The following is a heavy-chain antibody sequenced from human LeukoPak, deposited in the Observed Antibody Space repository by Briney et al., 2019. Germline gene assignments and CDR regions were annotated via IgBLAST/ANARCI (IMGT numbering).Heavy chain of an antibody. J-gene: IGHJ6*03. CDR3: ARGPGRRKLEVTNAYYYYYMDI. CDR1: GYTFTSYD. Sequence: ASVKVSCKASGYTFTSYDINWVRQATGQGLEWMAWVNPSSGNTGFAQRFQGRVTITRNTSISTADMELSSLGSEDTAVYYCARGPGRRKLEVTNAYYYYYMDIWGKGTTVTVSS. CDR2: VNPSSGNT. V-gene: IGHV1-8*03. D-gene: IGHD3-22*01.